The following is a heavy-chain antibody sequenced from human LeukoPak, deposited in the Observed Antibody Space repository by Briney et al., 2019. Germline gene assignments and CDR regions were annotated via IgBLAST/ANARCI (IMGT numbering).Heavy chain of an antibody. V-gene: IGHV3-43*02. J-gene: IGHJ4*02. CDR1: GFTFDDYA. CDR2: ISGDGGST. CDR3: AKDATVTTPGFFDY. Sequence: GGSLRLSCAASGFTFDDYAMHWVRQAPGKGLEWVSLISGDGGSTYHADSVKGRFTISRDNSKNSLYLQMNSLRTEDTALYYCAKDATVTTPGFFDYWGQGTLVTVSS. D-gene: IGHD4-17*01.